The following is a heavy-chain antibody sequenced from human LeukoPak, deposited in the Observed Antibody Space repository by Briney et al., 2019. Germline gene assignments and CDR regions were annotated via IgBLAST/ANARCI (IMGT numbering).Heavy chain of an antibody. CDR1: GFTFSSYG. J-gene: IGHJ4*02. Sequence: GRSLRLSCAASGFTFSSYGIHWVRQAPGKGLEWVAVISYDGSDKYYADSVKGRFTISRDNAKNSLYLQMNSLRAEDTAVYYCARESHSSGNGYWGQGTLVTVSS. V-gene: IGHV3-30*03. CDR2: ISYDGSDK. D-gene: IGHD3-10*01. CDR3: ARESHSSGNGY.